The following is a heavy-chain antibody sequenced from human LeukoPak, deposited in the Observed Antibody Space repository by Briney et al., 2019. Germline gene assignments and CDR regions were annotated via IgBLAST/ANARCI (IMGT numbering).Heavy chain of an antibody. CDR3: ARVGTACGGDCYDPNLAYYYYMDV. CDR2: INPSGGST. V-gene: IGHV1-46*01. J-gene: IGHJ6*03. CDR1: GYTFTSYY. D-gene: IGHD2-21*02. Sequence: GASVKVSCKASGYTFTSYYMHWVRQAPGQGLEWMGIINPSGGSTSYAQKFQGRVTMTRDTSTSTVYMDLSSLRSEDTAVYYCARVGTACGGDCYDPNLAYYYYMDVWGKGTTVTVSS.